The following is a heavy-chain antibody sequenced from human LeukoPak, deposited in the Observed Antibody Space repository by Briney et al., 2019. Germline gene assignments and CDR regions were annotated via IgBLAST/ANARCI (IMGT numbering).Heavy chain of an antibody. J-gene: IGHJ4*02. CDR3: ARVRYSYGYSDY. V-gene: IGHV3-66*01. Sequence: QPSETLSLTCTVSGGSISSGGYYWSWIRQHPGKGLEWVSVIYSGGSTYYADSVKGRFTISRDNSKNTLYLQMNSLRAEDTAVYYCARVRYSYGYSDYWGQGTLVTVSS. D-gene: IGHD5-18*01. CDR2: IYSGGST. CDR1: GGSISSGGYY.